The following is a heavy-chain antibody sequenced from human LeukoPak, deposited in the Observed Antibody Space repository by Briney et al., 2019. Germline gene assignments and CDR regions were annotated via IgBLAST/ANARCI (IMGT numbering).Heavy chain of an antibody. Sequence: GRSLRLSCAASRFTFSTFGMHWVRQAPGKGLEWVAVISSDGSNKYYADSVRGRFIISRDNSKDTLYLQMSSLRIEDTAVYYCRAATRYLDYYYDYWGQGTLVTVSS. J-gene: IGHJ4*02. CDR1: RFTFSTFG. D-gene: IGHD3-22*01. CDR2: ISSDGSNK. V-gene: IGHV3-30*03. CDR3: RAATRYLDYYYDY.